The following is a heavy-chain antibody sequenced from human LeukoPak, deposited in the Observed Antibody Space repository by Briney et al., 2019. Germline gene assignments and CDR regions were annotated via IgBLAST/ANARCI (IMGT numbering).Heavy chain of an antibody. CDR1: GGTFSSYA. V-gene: IGHV1-69*13. D-gene: IGHD3-22*01. J-gene: IGHJ4*02. CDR3: ASNYYDSSGYLWMGY. CDR2: IIPIFGTA. Sequence: GASVKVPCKASGGTFSSYAISWVRQAPGQGLEWMGGIIPIFGTANYAQKFQGRVTITADESTSTAYMELSSLRSEDTAVYYCASNYYDSSGYLWMGYWGQGTLVTVSS.